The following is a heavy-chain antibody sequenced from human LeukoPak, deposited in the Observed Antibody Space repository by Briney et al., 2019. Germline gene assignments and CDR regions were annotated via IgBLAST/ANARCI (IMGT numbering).Heavy chain of an antibody. CDR2: INHSGST. CDR1: GVPFSGYY. CDR3: ARGRFFDH. J-gene: IGHJ4*02. V-gene: IGHV4-34*01. Sequence: PSETLSLTCAVYGVPFSGYYWSWIRQPPGKGLEWIGEINHSGSTNYNPSLKSRVTISVDTSKNQFSLKLSSVTAADTAVYYCARGRFFDHWGQGTLVTVSS.